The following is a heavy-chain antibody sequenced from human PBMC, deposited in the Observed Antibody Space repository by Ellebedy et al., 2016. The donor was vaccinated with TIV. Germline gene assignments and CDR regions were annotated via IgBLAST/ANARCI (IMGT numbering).Heavy chain of an antibody. D-gene: IGHD5-12*01. CDR1: GFTFSHAS. CDR3: TTGGLPGA. CDR2: IKSKTDGETI. J-gene: IGHJ4*02. V-gene: IGHV3-15*01. Sequence: GESLKISCAASGFTFSHASMSWVRQAPGKGLEWVGRIKSKTDGETIDYAAPVKGRFIISRDDSKTTLYLQMNSLKTEEAAVYYCTTGGLPGAWGQGTLVTVSS.